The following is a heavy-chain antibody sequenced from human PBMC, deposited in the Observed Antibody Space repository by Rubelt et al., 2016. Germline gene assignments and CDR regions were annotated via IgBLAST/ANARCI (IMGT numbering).Heavy chain of an antibody. CDR1: GGSISSSNYY. CDR3: AWGGANWGPYYFDS. J-gene: IGHJ4*02. Sequence: QLQLQESGPGLVKPSETLSLTCTVSGGSISSSNYYWGWVRQPPGKGLEWIGSIYYSGSTYYNPSLKSRVTISVDTSKNQFFVGLGCVAAADTAVDYCAWGGANWGPYYFDSWGQGTLVTVSS. V-gene: IGHV4-39*07. CDR2: IYYSGST. D-gene: IGHD7-27*01.